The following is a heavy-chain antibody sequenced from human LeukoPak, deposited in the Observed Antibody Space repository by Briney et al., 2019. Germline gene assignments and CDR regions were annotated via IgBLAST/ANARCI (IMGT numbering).Heavy chain of an antibody. CDR3: AKAVWEQWPLDN. CDR2: IYHSGST. CDR1: GGSISISNW. V-gene: IGHV4-4*02. D-gene: IGHD6-19*01. Sequence: SGTLSLTCAVSGGSISISNWWSWVRQPPGKGLEWIGEIYHSGSTNYNPSLKSRVTISVDKSKNQFSLKLSSVTAADTAVYYCAKAVWEQWPLDNWGQGTLVTVSS. J-gene: IGHJ4*02.